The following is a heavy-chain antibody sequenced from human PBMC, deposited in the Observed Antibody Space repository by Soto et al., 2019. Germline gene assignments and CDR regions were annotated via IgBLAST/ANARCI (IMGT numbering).Heavy chain of an antibody. V-gene: IGHV4-59*13. J-gene: IGHJ4*02. D-gene: IGHD3-3*01. Sequence: SEPLSLTCAVSGGSISSYYWSWIRQPPGKGLEWVGFAYYTGTTSYNPSLKSRVTISVDKSRNQFSLKLSSVTAADTAVYYCARGPNYDFWSGYFRGWGQGTLVTVSS. CDR2: AYYTGTT. CDR1: GGSISSYY. CDR3: ARGPNYDFWSGYFRG.